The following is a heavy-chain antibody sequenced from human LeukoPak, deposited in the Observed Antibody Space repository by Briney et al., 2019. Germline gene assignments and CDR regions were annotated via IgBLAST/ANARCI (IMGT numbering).Heavy chain of an antibody. CDR3: ARWRGYSSGWSGPFDD. Sequence: ALVKVSCKASGYSFTGHFMHWVRQAPGHGLEWMGWIDPNSGGTNYAQEFQGRVTLTRDTSISTAYMELSRLRSDDTAVYYCARWRGYSSGWSGPFDDWGQGTLVTVSS. J-gene: IGHJ4*02. V-gene: IGHV1-2*02. D-gene: IGHD6-19*01. CDR2: IDPNSGGT. CDR1: GYSFTGHF.